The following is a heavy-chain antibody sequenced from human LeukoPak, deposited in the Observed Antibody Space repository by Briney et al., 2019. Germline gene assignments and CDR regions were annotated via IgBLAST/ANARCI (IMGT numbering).Heavy chain of an antibody. J-gene: IGHJ4*02. D-gene: IGHD5-24*01. CDR2: IKQDGSEK. CDR1: GFIFSTYW. CDR3: TRVGYIDEGIDY. V-gene: IGHV3-7*04. Sequence: GGSLRLSCAASGFIFSTYWMSWVRQAPGKGLEWVANIKQDGSEKYYVDSVKGRFTISRDNAKNSLYLQMNSLRAEDTAIYYCTRVGYIDEGIDYWGQGTLVTVSS.